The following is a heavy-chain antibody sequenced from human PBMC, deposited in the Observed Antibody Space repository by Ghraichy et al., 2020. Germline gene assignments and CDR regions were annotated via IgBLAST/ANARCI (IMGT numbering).Heavy chain of an antibody. CDR1: GGSFSGYY. CDR3: ARALIVLMVYAKESWFDP. J-gene: IGHJ5*02. V-gene: IGHV4-34*01. CDR2: INHSGST. Sequence: ESLNISCAVYGGSFSGYYWSWIRQPPGKGLEWIGEINHSGSTNYNPSLKSRVTISVDTFKNQFSLKLSSVTAADTAVYYCARALIVLMVYAKESWFDPWGQGTLVIVSS. D-gene: IGHD2-8*01.